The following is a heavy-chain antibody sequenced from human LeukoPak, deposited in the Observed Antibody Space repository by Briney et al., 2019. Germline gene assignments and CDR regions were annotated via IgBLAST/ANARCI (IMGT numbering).Heavy chain of an antibody. CDR3: ARWGSSWSQYPYYYYYMDV. J-gene: IGHJ6*03. CDR2: TYYRSKWYN. V-gene: IGHV6-1*01. CDR1: GDSVSSNSAA. D-gene: IGHD6-6*01. Sequence: SQTLSLTCAISGDSVSSNSAAWNWIRQSPSRGLEWLGRTYYRSKWYNDYAVSVKSRITINPDTSKNQFSLQLNSVTPEDTAVYYCARWGSSWSQYPYYYYYMDVWGKGTTVTVSS.